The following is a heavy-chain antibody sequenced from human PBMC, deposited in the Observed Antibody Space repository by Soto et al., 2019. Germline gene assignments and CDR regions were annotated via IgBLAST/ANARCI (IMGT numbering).Heavy chain of an antibody. D-gene: IGHD5-12*01. CDR1: GFTVSSNY. V-gene: IGHV3-66*01. CDR2: IYSGGST. CDR3: ARGLYSGWHYFDY. Sequence: PGGSLRLSCAAPGFTVSSNYMSWVRQAPGKGLEWVSVIYSGGSTYYADSVKGRFTISRDNSKNTLYLQMNSLRAEDTAVYYCARGLYSGWHYFDYWGQGTLVTVSS. J-gene: IGHJ4*02.